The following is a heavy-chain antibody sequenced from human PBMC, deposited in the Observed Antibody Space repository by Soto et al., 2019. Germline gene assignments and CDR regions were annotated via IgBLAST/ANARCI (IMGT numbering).Heavy chain of an antibody. CDR1: GYTFTSYD. Sequence: QVQLVQSGAEVKKPGASVKVSCKASGYTFTSYDINWVRQATGQGLEWMGWMNPNSGNTGYAQKFQGRVTMTRNTSISTAYMELSSLKSEDTAVYYCARGDLDSTNPGHYYYMDVWGKGTTVTVSS. V-gene: IGHV1-8*01. J-gene: IGHJ6*03. D-gene: IGHD3-3*01. CDR2: MNPNSGNT. CDR3: ARGDLDSTNPGHYYYMDV.